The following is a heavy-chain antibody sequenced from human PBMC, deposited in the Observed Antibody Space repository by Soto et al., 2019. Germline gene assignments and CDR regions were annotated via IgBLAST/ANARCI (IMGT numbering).Heavy chain of an antibody. CDR3: ARRYGSALDY. CDR1: GGSISSYY. D-gene: IGHD1-26*01. V-gene: IGHV4-59*08. J-gene: IGHJ4*02. CDR2: IYYSGST. Sequence: QVQLQESGPGLVKPSETLSLTCTVSGGSISSYYWSWIRQPPGKGLEWIGYIYYSGSTNYNPSLKSRVTISVATSKNQFSLKLSSVTAADTAVYYCARRYGSALDYWGQGTLVTVSS.